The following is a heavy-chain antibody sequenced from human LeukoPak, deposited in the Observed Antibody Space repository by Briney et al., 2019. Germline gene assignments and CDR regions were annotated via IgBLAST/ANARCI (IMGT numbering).Heavy chain of an antibody. D-gene: IGHD3-22*01. Sequence: ASVKVSCKVSGYTLTELSMHWVRQAPGKGLEWMGGFDPEDGETIYAQKFQGRVTMTEDTSTDTAYMELSSLRSEDTAVYFCARDQGYRYYDSSGYDNWFDPWGQGTLVTVSS. CDR3: ARDQGYRYYDSSGYDNWFDP. V-gene: IGHV1-24*01. CDR1: GYTLTELS. J-gene: IGHJ5*02. CDR2: FDPEDGET.